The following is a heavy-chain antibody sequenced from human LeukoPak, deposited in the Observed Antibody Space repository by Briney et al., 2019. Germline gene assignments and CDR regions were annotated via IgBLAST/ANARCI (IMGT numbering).Heavy chain of an antibody. J-gene: IGHJ4*02. CDR2: ISAYNGNT. CDR3: ARELDGDYDHFDY. D-gene: IGHD4-17*01. V-gene: IGHV1-18*01. Sequence: GASVKVSCKASGYTFTSYGISWVRQAPGQGLEWMGWISAYNGNTNYAQKLQGRVTMTTDTSTSTVYMELRSLRSDDTAVYYCARELDGDYDHFDYWGQGTLVTVSS. CDR1: GYTFTSYG.